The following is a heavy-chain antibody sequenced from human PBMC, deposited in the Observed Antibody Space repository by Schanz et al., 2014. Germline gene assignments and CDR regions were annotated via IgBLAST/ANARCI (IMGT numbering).Heavy chain of an antibody. V-gene: IGHV3-23*01. CDR2: IGTSGGT. J-gene: IGHJ3*02. D-gene: IGHD3-10*01. CDR1: GFSFGTYA. Sequence: EVQLLESGGGLVEPGGSLRLSCAASGFSFGTYAMSWVRQAPGKGLEWVSTIGTSGGTNYAESVKGRFTISRDNSKNTLYLQMNSLRAEDTAVYYCAKGRFGELSAFDIWGQGTMVTVSS. CDR3: AKGRFGELSAFDI.